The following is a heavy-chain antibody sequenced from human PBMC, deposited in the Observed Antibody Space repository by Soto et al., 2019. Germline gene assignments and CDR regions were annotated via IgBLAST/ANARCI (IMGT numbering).Heavy chain of an antibody. Sequence: ASVKVSCKASGYTFTSYGISWVRQAPGQGLEWMGWISAYNGNTNYAQKLQGRVTMTTDTSTSTAYMELRSLRSDDTAVYYCARDSNGYSYGPDFDYWGQGTLVTVSS. V-gene: IGHV1-18*01. J-gene: IGHJ4*02. CDR3: ARDSNGYSYGPDFDY. CDR1: GYTFTSYG. CDR2: ISAYNGNT. D-gene: IGHD5-18*01.